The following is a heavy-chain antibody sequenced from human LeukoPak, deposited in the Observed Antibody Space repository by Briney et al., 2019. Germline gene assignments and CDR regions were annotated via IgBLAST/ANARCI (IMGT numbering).Heavy chain of an antibody. CDR2: INPNSGGT. Sequence: ASVKVSCKASGYTFTGYYMHWVRQAPGQGLEWMGWINPNSGGTNYAQKFQGRVTMTRDTSISTAYMELSRLRSDDTAVYYCASSIGGLRLTLRSDLHVRPNWFDPWGQGTLVTVSS. D-gene: IGHD3-10*01. CDR1: GYTFTGYY. V-gene: IGHV1-2*02. CDR3: ASSIGGLRLTLRSDLHVRPNWFDP. J-gene: IGHJ5*02.